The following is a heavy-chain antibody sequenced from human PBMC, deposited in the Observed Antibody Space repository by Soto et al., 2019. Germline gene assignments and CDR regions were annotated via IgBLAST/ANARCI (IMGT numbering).Heavy chain of an antibody. CDR2: IFGIGYT. CDR1: GGSMTNYY. J-gene: IGHJ4*02. Sequence: VQLQESGPRLVKPSETLSLTCTVSGGSMTNYYWAWIRQPAGKGLEWIGRIFGIGYTNYNPSLKSRVILSVDTSKSQFSLKLTSVTAADTAVYYCVREGDYSDNNGYPLFDYWGQGTLVSVSS. CDR3: VREGDYSDNNGYPLFDY. V-gene: IGHV4-4*07. D-gene: IGHD3-22*01.